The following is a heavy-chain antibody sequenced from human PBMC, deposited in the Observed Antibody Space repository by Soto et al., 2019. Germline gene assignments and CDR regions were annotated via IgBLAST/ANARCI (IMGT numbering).Heavy chain of an antibody. J-gene: IGHJ6*02. V-gene: IGHV4-59*08. Sequence: QVQLQESGPGLVKPSETLSLSCTVSGGSISSYYWSWFRQSPGKRMEWIGYVHLSWGSRYNPSLRSRVAISLDTSKCQFSLKVTSVTATDTAVYYCARQGFGPLHGLVAVWGQGTTVTVSS. CDR1: GGSISSYY. CDR2: VHLSWGS. CDR3: ARQGFGPLHGLVAV. D-gene: IGHD3-10*01.